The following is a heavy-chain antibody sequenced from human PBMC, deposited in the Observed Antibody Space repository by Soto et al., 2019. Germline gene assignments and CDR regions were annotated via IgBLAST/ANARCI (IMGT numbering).Heavy chain of an antibody. CDR2: VNPSGGHT. V-gene: IGHV1-46*01. D-gene: IGHD2-21*02. J-gene: IGHJ4*02. CDR1: GDTFTDYY. Sequence: QVQLVQSGAEVKKPGASVKVSCKASGDTFTDYYIHWVRQAPGQGLEWMGTVNPSGGHTTYAQHLLGRMDMTRDTSPSTLYMELTSPTSADTAVYYCARGGHVVVVTAALDYWGQGTLVTVSS. CDR3: ARGGHVVVVTAALDY.